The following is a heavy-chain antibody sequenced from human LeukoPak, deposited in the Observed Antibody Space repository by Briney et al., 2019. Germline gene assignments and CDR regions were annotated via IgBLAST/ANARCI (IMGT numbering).Heavy chain of an antibody. CDR3: ARDFWSGHYTSSLDY. J-gene: IGHJ4*02. CDR1: GYTFTSYG. Sequence: GASVKVSCKASGYTFTSYGISWVRQAPGQGLEWMGWISAYNGNTNYAQKLQGRVTMTTDTSTSTAYMELRSLRSDDTAVYYCARDFWSGHYTSSLDYWGQGTLVTVSS. CDR2: ISAYNGNT. D-gene: IGHD3-3*01. V-gene: IGHV1-18*01.